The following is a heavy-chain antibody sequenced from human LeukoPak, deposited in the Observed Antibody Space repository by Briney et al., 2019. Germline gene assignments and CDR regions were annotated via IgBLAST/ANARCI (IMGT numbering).Heavy chain of an antibody. CDR1: GYTFTSYD. V-gene: IGHV1-8*01. CDR2: MNPNSGNT. J-gene: IGHJ5*02. D-gene: IGHD3-22*01. Sequence: GASVKVSCEASGYTFTSYDINWVRQATGQGLEWMGWMNPNSGNTGYAQKFQGRVTMTRNSSISTAYMELSSLRSEDTAVYYCARMDYYDSRDNWFDPWGQGTLVTVSS. CDR3: ARMDYYDSRDNWFDP.